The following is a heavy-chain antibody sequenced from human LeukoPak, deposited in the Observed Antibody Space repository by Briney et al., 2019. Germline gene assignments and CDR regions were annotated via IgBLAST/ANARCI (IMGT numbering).Heavy chain of an antibody. Sequence: SETLSLTCTVSGGSVSSDSYYWSWIRQPPGKGLEWIGYVYHSGSTNYIPSLKGRVTISVDTSKNQFFLKLSSVTAADTAVYYCARDGGMLRGLIDSWGQGTLVTVSS. V-gene: IGHV4-61*01. CDR1: GGSVSSDSYY. D-gene: IGHD3-10*01. CDR2: VYHSGST. CDR3: ARDGGMLRGLIDS. J-gene: IGHJ4*02.